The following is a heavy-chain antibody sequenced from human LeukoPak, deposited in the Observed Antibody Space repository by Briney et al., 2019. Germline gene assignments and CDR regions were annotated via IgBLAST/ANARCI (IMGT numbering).Heavy chain of an antibody. CDR3: ARERGSYYYMDV. CDR2: MNPNSGNT. D-gene: IGHD3-10*01. V-gene: IGHV1-8*01. J-gene: IGHJ6*03. CDR1: GYTFTSYN. Sequence: ASVKVSCKASGYTFTSYNINWVRQATGQGLEWMGWMNPNSGNTGYAQKFQGRVTMTRNTSISTAYMELSSLRSEDTAVYYCARERGSYYYMDVWGKGTTVTVSS.